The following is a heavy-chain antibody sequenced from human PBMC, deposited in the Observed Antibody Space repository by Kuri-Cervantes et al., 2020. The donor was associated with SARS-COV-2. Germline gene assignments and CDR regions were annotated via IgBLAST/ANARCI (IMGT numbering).Heavy chain of an antibody. CDR1: GFTLEKYV. J-gene: IGHJ4*02. CDR3: TIDYSNFSY. V-gene: IGHV3-30-3*01. D-gene: IGHD4-11*01. CDR2: ISNDGVNK. Sequence: GESLKISCAASGFTLEKYVMHWVRQAPGKGLEWVAVISNDGVNKNYADSVKGRFTISRDASKNTAYLQMNSLKTEDTAVYYCTIDYSNFSYWGQGTLVTVSS.